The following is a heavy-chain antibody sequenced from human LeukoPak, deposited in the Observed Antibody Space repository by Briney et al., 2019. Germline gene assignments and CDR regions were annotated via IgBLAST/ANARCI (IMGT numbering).Heavy chain of an antibody. D-gene: IGHD3-10*01. CDR3: ARGPHFYGSGSYEYSYYYYYYGMDV. Sequence: PSETQSLTCAVYGGSFSGYYWTWVRQPPGKGLEWIGEINHKGATNYNPSLKSRVTISLDTSKNQFSLKLSSVTAADTAVYYCARGPHFYGSGSYEYSYYYYYYGMDVWGKGTAVTVSS. CDR1: GGSFSGYY. V-gene: IGHV4-34*01. J-gene: IGHJ6*04. CDR2: INHKGAT.